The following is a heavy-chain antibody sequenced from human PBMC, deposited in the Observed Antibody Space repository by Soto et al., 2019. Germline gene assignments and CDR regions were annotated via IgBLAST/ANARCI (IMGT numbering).Heavy chain of an antibody. Sequence: PSETLTLTCTFSGGSVREVNYAWTWIRQPPGKGLEWIGSVYYTGSTDYSPSLRSRVTISLDTSKHQFSLNLTSVTAADAAVYYCARHVLAARHYYGMDVWGQGTPVTVSS. CDR1: GGSVREVNYA. J-gene: IGHJ6*02. D-gene: IGHD2-21*02. CDR3: ARHVLAARHYYGMDV. V-gene: IGHV4-61*01. CDR2: VYYTGST.